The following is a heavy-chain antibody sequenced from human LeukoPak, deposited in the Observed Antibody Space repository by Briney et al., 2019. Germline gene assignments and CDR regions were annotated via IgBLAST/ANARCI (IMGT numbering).Heavy chain of an antibody. Sequence: ASVEVSCKASGYTFTSYYMHWVRQAPGQGLEWMGIINPSGGSTSYAQKFQGRVTMTRDTSTSTVYMELSSLRSEDTAVYYCARWETTVVSLDYWGQGTLVTVSS. J-gene: IGHJ4*02. V-gene: IGHV1-46*01. CDR2: INPSGGST. D-gene: IGHD4-23*01. CDR3: ARWETTVVSLDY. CDR1: GYTFTSYY.